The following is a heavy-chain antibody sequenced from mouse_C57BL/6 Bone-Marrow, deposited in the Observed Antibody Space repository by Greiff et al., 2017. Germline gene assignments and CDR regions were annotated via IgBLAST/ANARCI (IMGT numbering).Heavy chain of an antibody. D-gene: IGHD1-1*02. CDR1: GYAFSSSW. CDR2: IYPGDGDT. CDR3: ARIWSVAY. V-gene: IGHV1-82*01. J-gene: IGHJ3*01. Sequence: QVQLQQSGPELVKPGASVKISCKASGYAFSSSWMNWVKQRPGKGLEWIGRIYPGDGDTNYNGKFKGKDTLTADKSSSTAYMQLSSLTSEDSAVYFCARIWSVAYWGQGTLSLSLQ.